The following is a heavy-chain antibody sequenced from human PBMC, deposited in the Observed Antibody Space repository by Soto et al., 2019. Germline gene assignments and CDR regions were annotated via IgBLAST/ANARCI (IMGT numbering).Heavy chain of an antibody. Sequence: ASVKVYCKASGYTFTSYAMHWVRQAPGKGLEWMGWISAYNGNTNNAQKLQRRVTMTTDTSTGTAYMELRSLRSDDTAVYSCARYSRFVEPNYYYYYRMDVSAQGSTVTVSS. J-gene: IGHJ6*02. CDR1: GYTFTSYA. D-gene: IGHD3-10*01. CDR2: ISAYNGNT. V-gene: IGHV1-18*01. CDR3: ARYSRFVEPNYYYYYRMDV.